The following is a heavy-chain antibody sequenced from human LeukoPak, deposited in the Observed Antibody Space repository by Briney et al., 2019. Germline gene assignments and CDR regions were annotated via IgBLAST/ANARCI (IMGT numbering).Heavy chain of an antibody. CDR1: GDTFSDFFTDYY. J-gene: IGHJ1*01. Sequence: GASVKVSCKAFGDTFSDFFTDYYMHWVRQAPGQGLEWMGWINPKSGGTKSALRFQGRVTLTRDTSITTVYMEINDLRSDDTAVYYCARSGAEITSSRSTCAEYFHQWGQGTRIIVSS. D-gene: IGHD2-2*02. CDR2: INPKSGGT. CDR3: ARSGAEITSSRSTCAEYFHQ. V-gene: IGHV1-2*02.